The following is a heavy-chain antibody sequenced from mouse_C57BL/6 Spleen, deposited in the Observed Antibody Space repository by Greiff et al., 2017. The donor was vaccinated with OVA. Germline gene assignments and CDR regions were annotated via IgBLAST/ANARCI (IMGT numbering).Heavy chain of an antibody. J-gene: IGHJ2*01. V-gene: IGHV1-50*01. CDR2: IDPSDSYT. Sequence: QVQLQQPGAELVKPGASVKLSCKASGYTFTSYWMQWVKQRPGQGLEWIGEIDPSDSYTNYNQKFKGKATLTVDTSSSTAYMQLSSLTSEDSAVYYCARSTARGDYWGQGTTLTVSS. CDR1: GYTFTSYW. CDR3: ARSTARGDY. D-gene: IGHD3-3*01.